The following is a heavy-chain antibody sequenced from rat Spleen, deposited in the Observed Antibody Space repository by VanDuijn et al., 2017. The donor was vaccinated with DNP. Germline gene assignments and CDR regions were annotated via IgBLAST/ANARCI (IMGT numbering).Heavy chain of an antibody. CDR1: GFTFSDYY. CDR2: IIYDGSNT. V-gene: IGHV5S10*01. Sequence: EVQLVESDGGLVQPGRSLKLSCAVSGFTFSDYYMAWVRQAPKKGLEWVAVIIYDGSNTHYRDSVKGRFTISRENAKNTLYLQMNSLRSEDTATYYCTRDQGLRRVYVMDAWGQGASVTVSS. D-gene: IGHD1-11*01. CDR3: TRDQGLRRVYVMDA. J-gene: IGHJ4*01.